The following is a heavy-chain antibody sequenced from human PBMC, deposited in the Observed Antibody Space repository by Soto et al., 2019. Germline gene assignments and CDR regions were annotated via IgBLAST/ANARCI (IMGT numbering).Heavy chain of an antibody. V-gene: IGHV6-1*01. CDR2: TYYRSRWYS. D-gene: IGHD6-6*01. Sequence: SQTLSLTCAISGDSVSSNSATWNWIRQSPSRGLQWLGRTYYRSRWYSDYAGSVKSRITINADTSKNQFSLHLNSVTPQDTAVYYCARGPSPLAYWGRGTVVTVSS. CDR1: GDSVSSNSAT. J-gene: IGHJ4*02. CDR3: ARGPSPLAY.